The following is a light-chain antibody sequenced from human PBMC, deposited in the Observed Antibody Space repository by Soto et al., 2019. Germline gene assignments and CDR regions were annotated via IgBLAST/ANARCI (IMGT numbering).Light chain of an antibody. J-gene: IGKJ4*01. CDR1: QSVSSN. Sequence: EKMKTQSPATLSVTPGERATLSCRASQSVSSNLAWYRQKPGQAPRRLIYGASTRATGIPARFSGSGSGADFTLTISRLEPEDFAVYYCQQYGSSSLTFCGGTNV. V-gene: IGKV3-15*01. CDR2: GAS. CDR3: QQYGSSSLT.